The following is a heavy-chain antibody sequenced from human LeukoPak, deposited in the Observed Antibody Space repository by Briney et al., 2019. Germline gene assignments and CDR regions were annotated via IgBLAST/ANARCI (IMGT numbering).Heavy chain of an antibody. Sequence: PGGSLRLSCEASGFTFSSYAMSWVRQAPGKGLEWVSAISGSGGSTYYADSVKGRFTISRDNSKNTLYLQMNSLRAEDTAEYYCAKDIVVVPAAMNWFDPWGQGTLVTVSS. V-gene: IGHV3-23*01. J-gene: IGHJ5*02. CDR1: GFTFSSYA. D-gene: IGHD2-2*01. CDR3: AKDIVVVPAAMNWFDP. CDR2: ISGSGGST.